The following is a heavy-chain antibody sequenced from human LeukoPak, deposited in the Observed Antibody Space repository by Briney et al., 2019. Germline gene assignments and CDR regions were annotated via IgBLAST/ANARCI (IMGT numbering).Heavy chain of an antibody. J-gene: IGHJ4*02. CDR1: GFTFSNYA. CDR3: ARDPYVSNFAC. D-gene: IGHD3-10*02. CDR2: ISESGSET. Sequence: PGGSLRLSCAASGFTFSNYAMSWVRQAPGKGPEWMGNISESGSETYYVDSVKGRFTISRDNSQNTLYLHMHSPRVEDTAVYYCARDPYVSNFACWNQATLATV. V-gene: IGHV3-7*03.